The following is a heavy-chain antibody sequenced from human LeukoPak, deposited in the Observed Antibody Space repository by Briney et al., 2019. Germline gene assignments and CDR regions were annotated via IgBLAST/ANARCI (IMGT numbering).Heavy chain of an antibody. D-gene: IGHD3-9*01. CDR2: ISGSGGST. V-gene: IGHV3-23*01. CDR3: AKGCDILPASYSDY. CDR1: GFTFSSYA. J-gene: IGHJ4*02. Sequence: GGSLRLSCAASGFTFSSYARSWVRQALGKGLEWVAAISGSGGSTYYADSVKGRFTISRDNSKNTLYLQMNRLTAEATAVYSCAKGCDILPASYSDYWGQGTLVTVSS.